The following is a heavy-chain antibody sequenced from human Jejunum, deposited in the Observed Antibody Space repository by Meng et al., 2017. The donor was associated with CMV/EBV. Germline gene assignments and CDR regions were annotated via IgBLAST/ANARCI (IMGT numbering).Heavy chain of an antibody. Sequence: IRTSGQYWGWIRQPPGKGLEWIGSLYYTGRAYYNPSLRSRVTISEDTSENQFSLRLTSVTAADTAVYYCARGLTGPDYYYNAMDVWGQGSTVTVSS. CDR2: LYYTGRA. V-gene: IGHV4-39*07. J-gene: IGHJ6*02. CDR1: IRTSGQY. CDR3: ARGLTGPDYYYNAMDV.